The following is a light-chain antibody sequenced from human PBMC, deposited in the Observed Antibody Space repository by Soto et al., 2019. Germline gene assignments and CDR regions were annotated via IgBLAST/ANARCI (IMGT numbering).Light chain of an antibody. Sequence: DIQMTQSPSSLSASVGDRVTITCRASQSISSYLNWYQQRPGKAPNLLIYAASSLQSGVPSRFSCSGSVTDFTLTLSILQPEDFATYYCQQSYTTPLTFGGGTKVEIK. CDR3: QQSYTTPLT. CDR1: QSISSY. V-gene: IGKV1-39*01. J-gene: IGKJ4*01. CDR2: AAS.